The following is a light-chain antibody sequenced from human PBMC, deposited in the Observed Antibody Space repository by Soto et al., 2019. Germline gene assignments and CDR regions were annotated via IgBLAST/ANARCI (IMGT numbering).Light chain of an antibody. V-gene: IGLV2-14*03. J-gene: IGLJ3*02. Sequence: QSVLTQPASVSGSPGQSITISCTGTSSDVGGYNYVSWFQQHPGKAPKLKIYEVSNRPSGVSNRFSGSKSGYTASLTISELQAEDGADYDCTSFTSGSTWVFGGGTKVTVL. CDR1: SSDVGGYNY. CDR3: TSFTSGSTWV. CDR2: EVS.